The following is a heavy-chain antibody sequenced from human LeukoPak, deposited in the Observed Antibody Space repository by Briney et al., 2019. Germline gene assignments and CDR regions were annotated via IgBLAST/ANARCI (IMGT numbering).Heavy chain of an antibody. Sequence: ASVKVSCKASGYTFTSYYMHWVRQAPGQGLEWMGIINPSGGSTSYAQKFQGRVTMTRDTSTSTVYMELSSLRSGDTAVYYCARDYYDSSGYYYFAVYWGQGTLVTVSS. CDR2: INPSGGST. CDR1: GYTFTSYY. V-gene: IGHV1-46*01. J-gene: IGHJ4*02. D-gene: IGHD3-22*01. CDR3: ARDYYDSSGYYYFAVY.